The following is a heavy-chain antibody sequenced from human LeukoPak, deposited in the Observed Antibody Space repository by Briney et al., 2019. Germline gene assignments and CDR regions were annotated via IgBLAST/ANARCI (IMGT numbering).Heavy chain of an antibody. D-gene: IGHD6-13*01. CDR1: GYTFTSYA. J-gene: IGHJ4*02. V-gene: IGHV1-3*01. Sequence: ASVKVSCKASGYTFTSYAMHWVRQAPGQRLEWMGWINAGNGNTKYSQKFQGRVTITRDTSASTAYMELSSLGSEDTAVYYCARSGGSSSWSPFDYWGQGTLVTVSS. CDR2: INAGNGNT. CDR3: ARSGGSSSWSPFDY.